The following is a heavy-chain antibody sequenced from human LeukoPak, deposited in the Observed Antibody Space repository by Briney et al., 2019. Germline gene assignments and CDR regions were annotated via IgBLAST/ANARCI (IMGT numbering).Heavy chain of an antibody. J-gene: IGHJ6*03. D-gene: IGHD2-8*01. CDR1: NYPITSDYY. CDR2: IFHSGIA. CDR3: GRAGVGTAYNRFYYYMDV. V-gene: IGHV4-38-2*01. Sequence: SETLSLTCAVSNYPITSDYYWVWIRQPPGQGREWIGQIFHSGIAHYSPSLKSRVTMSVDTSRSQFSVNLNSVTAADTAVYFCGRAGVGTAYNRFYYYMDVWGKGTTVTVSS.